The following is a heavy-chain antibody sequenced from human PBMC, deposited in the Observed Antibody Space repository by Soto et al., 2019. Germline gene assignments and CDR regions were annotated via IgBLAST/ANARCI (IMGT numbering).Heavy chain of an antibody. CDR2: IIPIFCTA. J-gene: IGHJ4*02. Sequence: QVQLVQSGAEVKKPGSSVKVSCQASGGTFSSYAISWVRHSPGQGLEWMGGIIPIFCTANYAQKFQGRVTITAGESTSTAYMELSSLRSVETAVYYCARGIYGYNGVSWQYEYWGQGTLVTVSS. D-gene: IGHD5-18*01. V-gene: IGHV1-69*12. CDR3: ARGIYGYNGVSWQYEY. CDR1: GGTFSSYA.